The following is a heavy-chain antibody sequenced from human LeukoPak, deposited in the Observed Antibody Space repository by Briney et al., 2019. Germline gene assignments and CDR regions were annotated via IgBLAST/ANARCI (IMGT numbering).Heavy chain of an antibody. Sequence: GGSLRLSCAASGFTYSSYSMNWVRQAPGKGLEWVSSISGSSNYIYYADSVKGRFTVSRDNAKSSLYLQMNSLRAEDTAVYYCATPSGAAARNWGQGTLVTVSS. D-gene: IGHD6-13*01. V-gene: IGHV3-21*01. CDR2: ISGSSNYI. CDR3: ATPSGAAARN. CDR1: GFTYSSYS. J-gene: IGHJ4*02.